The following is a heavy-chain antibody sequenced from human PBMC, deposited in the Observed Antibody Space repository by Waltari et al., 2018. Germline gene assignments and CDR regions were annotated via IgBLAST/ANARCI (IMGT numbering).Heavy chain of an antibody. CDR2: IIPMFGTG. J-gene: IGHJ3*02. CDR3: ARGGLYGQQLLESAFEI. CDR1: GGSFSTYA. D-gene: IGHD6-13*01. V-gene: IGHV1-69*05. Sequence: QVQLVQSGAELKKPGSSVKVSCKASGGSFSTYAITWVRQAPGQGLEWMGGIIPMFGTGNYAQKIQDRVTIITDESMTTAYMELSSLTSEDTAVYYCARGGLYGQQLLESAFEIWGQGTKVTVSS.